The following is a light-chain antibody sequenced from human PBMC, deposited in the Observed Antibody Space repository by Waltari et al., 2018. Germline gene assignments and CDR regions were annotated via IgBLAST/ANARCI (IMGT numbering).Light chain of an antibody. V-gene: IGKV1-12*01. CDR3: QHTHSLPHS. CDR2: AAS. J-gene: IGKJ4*01. CDR1: QDISRW. Sequence: DIRMTQSPSFVSASVGDSVTITCRASQDISRWLAWYRQKPGKAPELLIYAASSLQSGVPSRLSGRGAGTDVSLIISDLHPEDFASYVCQHTHSLPHSFGGWTTLDI.